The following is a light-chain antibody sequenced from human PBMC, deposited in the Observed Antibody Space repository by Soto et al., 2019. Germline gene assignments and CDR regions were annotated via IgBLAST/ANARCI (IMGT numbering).Light chain of an antibody. CDR2: ETS. CDR1: TGAVTSGHF. V-gene: IGLV7-46*01. J-gene: IGLJ2*01. Sequence: QAVVTQEPSLTVSPGGTVTLTCGSSTGAVTSGHFPYWFQQKPGQAPRTLIYETSNRHSWTPARFSGSLLGGKAALTLSGAQPEEEADYYCLFSYGGPRVFGGGTKLTVL. CDR3: LFSYGGPRV.